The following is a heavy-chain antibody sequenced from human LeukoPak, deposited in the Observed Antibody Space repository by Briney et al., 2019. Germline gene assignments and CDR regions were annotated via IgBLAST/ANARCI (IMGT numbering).Heavy chain of an antibody. CDR1: GFTFSSYG. Sequence: GGSLRLSCAASGFTFSSYGMHWVRQAPGKGLEWVAVISYDGSNKYYADSVKGRFTISRDNSKNTLYLQMNSLRAEDTAVYYCATDSGSYQPTYYFDYWGQGTLVTVSS. CDR3: ATDSGSYQPTYYFDY. D-gene: IGHD1-26*01. J-gene: IGHJ4*02. V-gene: IGHV3-30*03. CDR2: ISYDGSNK.